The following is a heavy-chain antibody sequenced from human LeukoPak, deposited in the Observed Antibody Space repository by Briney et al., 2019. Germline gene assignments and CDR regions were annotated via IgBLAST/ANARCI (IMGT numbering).Heavy chain of an antibody. Sequence: PSETLSLTCTVSGGSISSSSYYWGWIRQPPGKGLEWIGSIYYSGSTYYNPSLKSRVTISVDTSKNQFSLKLSSVTAADTAVYYCARHRGGGYDSSGLINWFDPWGQGTLVTVSS. CDR2: IYYSGST. V-gene: IGHV4-39*01. CDR1: GGSISSSSYY. D-gene: IGHD3-22*01. CDR3: ARHRGGGYDSSGLINWFDP. J-gene: IGHJ5*02.